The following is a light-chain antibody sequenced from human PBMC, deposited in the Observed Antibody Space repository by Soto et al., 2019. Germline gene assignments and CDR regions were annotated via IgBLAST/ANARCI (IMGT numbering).Light chain of an antibody. Sequence: QSVLTHPASVSGSPGQYITISCTGTSSDIGGYDYVSWYQQRPGKAPQLMLYADRSRPSGVSNRFSGSKFGNTASLTLPGLQTADEVVLYGCSYTLTVNEYFFGSWTKVNVL. CDR3: CSYTLTVNEYF. V-gene: IGLV2-14*01. J-gene: IGLJ1*01. CDR1: SSDIGGYDY. CDR2: ADR.